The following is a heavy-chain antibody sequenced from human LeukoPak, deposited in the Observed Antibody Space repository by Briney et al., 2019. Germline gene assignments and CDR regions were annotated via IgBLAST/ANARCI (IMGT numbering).Heavy chain of an antibody. D-gene: IGHD2-2*01. CDR1: GFTFSTYW. CDR3: ARVRCSSNSCFPDY. J-gene: IGHJ4*02. V-gene: IGHV3-7*01. Sequence: GGSLRLSCAASGFTFSTYWMSWVRQAPGKGLEWVANIKQDGSDKYYVDSVKGRFTISRDNAKNSLFLQMNSLRAEDTAVYYCARVRCSSNSCFPDYWGQGTLVTVSS. CDR2: IKQDGSDK.